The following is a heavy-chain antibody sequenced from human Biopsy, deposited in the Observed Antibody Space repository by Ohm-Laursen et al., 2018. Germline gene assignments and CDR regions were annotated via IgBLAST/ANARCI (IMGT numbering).Heavy chain of an antibody. D-gene: IGHD3-10*01. CDR3: ATSTMVRSSGHAFDI. CDR1: GFTFSSYG. Sequence: SPRLSCSASGFTFSSYGMHWVRQAPGKGLEWVAFIWYDGFNRYYADSVKGRFTISRDNSKNTLDLQMNSLRAEDTAVYYCATSTMVRSSGHAFDIWGQGTVVTVS. V-gene: IGHV3-33*01. J-gene: IGHJ3*02. CDR2: IWYDGFNR.